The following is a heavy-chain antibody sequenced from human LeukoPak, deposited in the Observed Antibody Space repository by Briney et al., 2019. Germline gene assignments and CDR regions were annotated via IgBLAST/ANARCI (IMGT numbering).Heavy chain of an antibody. CDR3: AKYRYGYRGMDS. D-gene: IGHD5-18*01. Sequence: SETLSLTCRVYGKSFSGYFWIWLRQPPGKGLEWIGEINYSGSTNYNPSLKSRAIISVDTSKSQFSLKLTSVRVADTAVYFCAKYRYGYRGMDSWGQGTQVTVSS. J-gene: IGHJ4*02. CDR2: INYSGST. V-gene: IGHV4-34*01. CDR1: GKSFSGYF.